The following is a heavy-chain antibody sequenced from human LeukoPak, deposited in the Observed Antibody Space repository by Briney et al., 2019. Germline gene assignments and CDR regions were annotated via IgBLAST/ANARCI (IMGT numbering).Heavy chain of an antibody. CDR3: ATGVTYYYDSSGLQH. CDR1: GGSISSSSYY. J-gene: IGHJ1*01. D-gene: IGHD3-22*01. Sequence: PSETLSLTCTVSGGSISSSSYYWGWIRQPPGKGLEWIGSIYYSGSTYYNPSLKSRVTISVDTSKNQFSLKLSSVTAADTAVYYCATGVTYYYDSSGLQHWGQGTLVTVSS. V-gene: IGHV4-39*01. CDR2: IYYSGST.